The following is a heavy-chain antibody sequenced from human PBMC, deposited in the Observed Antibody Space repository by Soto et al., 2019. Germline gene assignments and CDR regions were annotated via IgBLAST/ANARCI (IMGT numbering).Heavy chain of an antibody. J-gene: IGHJ6*02. CDR1: GGSIGGVGYY. D-gene: IGHD3-10*01. CDR3: ARDKYYYGSGKDGMDV. Sequence: PSETLSLTYTVSGGSIGGVGYYWGWIRQHPGKGLEWIGYIYYSGSTYYNPSLKSRVTISVDTSKNQFSLKLSSVTAADTAVYYCARDKYYYGSGKDGMDVWGQGTTVTVSS. CDR2: IYYSGST. V-gene: IGHV4-31*03.